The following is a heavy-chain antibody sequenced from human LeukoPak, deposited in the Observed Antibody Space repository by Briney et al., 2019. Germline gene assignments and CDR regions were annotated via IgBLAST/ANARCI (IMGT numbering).Heavy chain of an antibody. CDR2: IYYSGST. J-gene: IGHJ4*02. CDR3: ARVDTAMVSFDY. V-gene: IGHV4-59*01. CDR1: GGSISSYY. Sequence: SETLSLTCTVSGGSISSYYWSWTRQPPGKGLEWIGYIYYSGSTNYNPSLKSRVTISVDTSKNQFSLKLSSVTAADTAVYYCARVDTAMVSFDYWGQGTLVTVSS. D-gene: IGHD5-18*01.